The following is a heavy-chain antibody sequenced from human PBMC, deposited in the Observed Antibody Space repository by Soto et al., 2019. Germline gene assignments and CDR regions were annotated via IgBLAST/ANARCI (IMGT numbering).Heavy chain of an antibody. Sequence: PGGSLRLSCAASGFTFSSYGMHWVRQAPGKGLEWVAVISYDGSNKYYADSVKGRFTISRDNSKNTLYLQMNSLRAEDTAVYYCAKDRERVGKWYYDFWSGLHYGMDVWGQGTTVTVSS. CDR2: ISYDGSNK. J-gene: IGHJ6*02. V-gene: IGHV3-30*18. CDR1: GFTFSSYG. CDR3: AKDRERVGKWYYDFWSGLHYGMDV. D-gene: IGHD3-3*01.